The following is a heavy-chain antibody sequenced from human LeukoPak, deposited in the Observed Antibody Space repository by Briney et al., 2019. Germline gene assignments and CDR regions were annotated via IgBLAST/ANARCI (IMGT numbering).Heavy chain of an antibody. D-gene: IGHD6-13*01. Sequence: SGTLSLTCTVSGYSISSGYYWGWIRQPPGKGLEWIGSIYHSGSTYYNPSLKSRVTISVDTSKNQFSLKLSSVTAADTAVYYCARVPSPGIAAAQNWYFDLWGRGTLVTVSS. V-gene: IGHV4-38-2*02. CDR2: IYHSGST. CDR1: GYSISSGYY. J-gene: IGHJ2*01. CDR3: ARVPSPGIAAAQNWYFDL.